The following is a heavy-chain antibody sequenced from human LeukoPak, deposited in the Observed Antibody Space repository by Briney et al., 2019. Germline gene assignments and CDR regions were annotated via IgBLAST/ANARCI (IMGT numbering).Heavy chain of an antibody. Sequence: GESLRLSCAASGFTFSGSAMHWVRQASGKGQEWVGRIRNNANSYATTYAASVKGRFTISRDDSKNTAYLQMNSLKTEDTAIYYCTRHWDHDYGDFSNYYWGQGTLVTVSS. CDR2: IRNNANSYAT. CDR3: TRHWDHDYGDFSNYY. D-gene: IGHD4-17*01. J-gene: IGHJ4*02. CDR1: GFTFSGSA. V-gene: IGHV3-73*01.